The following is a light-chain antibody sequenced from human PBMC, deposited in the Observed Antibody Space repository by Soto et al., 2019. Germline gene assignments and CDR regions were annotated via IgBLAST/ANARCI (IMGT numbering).Light chain of an antibody. CDR3: QQRSNCPIT. V-gene: IGKV3-11*01. Sequence: EIVMTQSPATLSASPGERATLSCMARRRVSSYLAWYQQKPGQAPRILIYYASTRATGIPARFSGSGSGTDFTLTISSLEPEDFAVYYCQQRSNCPITFGQGTRLEIK. CDR2: YAS. J-gene: IGKJ5*01. CDR1: RRVSSY.